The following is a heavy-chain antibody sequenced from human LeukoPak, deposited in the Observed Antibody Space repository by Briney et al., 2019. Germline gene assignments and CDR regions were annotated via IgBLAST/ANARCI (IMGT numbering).Heavy chain of an antibody. CDR3: ARPREVRSGNHYYFDY. CDR1: GFTFSSYS. J-gene: IGHJ4*02. V-gene: IGHV3-48*01. CDR2: ISSSSSTI. Sequence: SGGSLRLSCAASGFTFSSYSMNWVRQAPGKGLEWVSYISSSSSTIYYADSVKGRFTISRDNAKNSLYLQMNSLRAEDTAVYYCARPREVRSGNHYYFDYWGQGTLVTVSS. D-gene: IGHD3-3*01.